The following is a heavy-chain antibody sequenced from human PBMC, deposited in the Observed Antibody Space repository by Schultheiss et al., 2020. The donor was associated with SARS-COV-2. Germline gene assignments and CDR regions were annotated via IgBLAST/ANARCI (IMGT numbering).Heavy chain of an antibody. V-gene: IGHV3-33*06. CDR2: IWYDGSNK. CDR1: GFTFSNYW. J-gene: IGHJ5*02. D-gene: IGHD2-15*01. Sequence: GGSLRLSCRASGFTFSNYWMNWVRQAPGKGLEWVAVIWYDGSNKYYADSVKGRFTISRDNSKNTLYLQMNSLRAEDTAVYYCAKGLGGYCSGGSCYFPENAWFDPWGQGTLVTVSS. CDR3: AKGLGGYCSGGSCYFPENAWFDP.